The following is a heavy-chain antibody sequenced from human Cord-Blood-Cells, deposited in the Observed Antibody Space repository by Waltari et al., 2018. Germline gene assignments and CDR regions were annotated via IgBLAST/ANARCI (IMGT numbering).Heavy chain of an antibody. Sequence: QVQLVESGGGVVQPGRSLRLSCAASGFTSSSYAMNWVRQAPGKGLEWVAVISYDGSNKYYADSVKGRFTISRDNSKNTLYLQMNSLRAEDTAVYYCARDVTTVTFDYWGQGTLVTVSS. CDR3: ARDVTTVTFDY. D-gene: IGHD4-17*01. J-gene: IGHJ4*02. CDR1: GFTSSSYA. CDR2: ISYDGSNK. V-gene: IGHV3-30-3*01.